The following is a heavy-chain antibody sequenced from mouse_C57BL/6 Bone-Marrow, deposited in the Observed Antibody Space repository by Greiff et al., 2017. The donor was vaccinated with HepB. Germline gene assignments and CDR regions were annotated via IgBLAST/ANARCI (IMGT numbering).Heavy chain of an antibody. CDR2: INPNNGGT. D-gene: IGHD3-2*02. J-gene: IGHJ2*01. V-gene: IGHV1-26*01. Sequence: VQLQQSGPELVKPGASVKISCKASGYTFTDYYMNWVKQSHGKSLEWIGDINPNNGGTSYNQKFKGKATLTVDKSSSTAYMELRSLTSEDSAVYYCALDSSGYGYWGQGTTLTVSS. CDR1: GYTFTDYY. CDR3: ALDSSGYGY.